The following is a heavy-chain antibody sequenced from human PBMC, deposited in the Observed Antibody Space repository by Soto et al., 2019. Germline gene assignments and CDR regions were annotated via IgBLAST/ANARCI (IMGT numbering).Heavy chain of an antibody. V-gene: IGHV4-4*02. CDR2: IAHIGST. Sequence: QVQLQESGPGLVRPSGTLSLTCAVSGGSVSTSNWWTWVRQPPGKGLEWIGEIAHIGSTNYNPSLKSRVNSSIARSKNQVFLNLNSVTAADTAVYYCATRDDFSGYVWGRGTLVTVSS. CDR1: GGSVSTSNW. J-gene: IGHJ2*01. CDR3: ATRDDFSGYV. D-gene: IGHD3-22*01.